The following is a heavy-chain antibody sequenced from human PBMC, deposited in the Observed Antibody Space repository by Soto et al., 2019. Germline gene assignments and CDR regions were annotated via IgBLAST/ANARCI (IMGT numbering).Heavy chain of an antibody. V-gene: IGHV3-33*01. CDR3: ARASVPDSSWTVGY. D-gene: IGHD6-13*01. CDR2: LWSDGTHE. Sequence: QVQLVESGGGVVQPGTSVRLSCVASGLTFSNCGMHWVRQAPGKGLEWVAVLWSDGTHESYADSVKGRFTISRDISDTMVFLQMNSLRADDTAVYYCARASVPDSSWTVGYWGQGTLVTVSS. J-gene: IGHJ4*02. CDR1: GLTFSNCG.